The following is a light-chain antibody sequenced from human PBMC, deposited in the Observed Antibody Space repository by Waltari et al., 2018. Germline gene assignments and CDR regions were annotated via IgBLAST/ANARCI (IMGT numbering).Light chain of an antibody. CDR3: QQTNIFPFT. V-gene: IGKV1D-12*01. Sequence: DIQMTQSPSSVSASVGDRVTITCRASQGVSSSLAWYQQKPGKAPNLLIYGTSILRGGVPSRFSGRGSGTDFAITISGLQPEDFATYYCQQTNIFPFTFGPGTKVDI. CDR1: QGVSSS. J-gene: IGKJ3*01. CDR2: GTS.